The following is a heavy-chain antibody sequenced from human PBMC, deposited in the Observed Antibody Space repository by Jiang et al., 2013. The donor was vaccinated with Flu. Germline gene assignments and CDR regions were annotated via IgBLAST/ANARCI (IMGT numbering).Heavy chain of an antibody. J-gene: IGHJ6*02. CDR2: ISAYNGNT. CDR3: ARDLGVVVTAPLDYYYYYGMDV. CDR1: GYTFTSYG. D-gene: IGHD2-21*02. V-gene: IGHV1-18*04. Sequence: GAEVKKPGASVKVSCKASGYTFTSYGISWVRQAPGQGLEWMGWISAYNGNTNYAQKLQGRVTMTTDTSTSTAYMELRSLRSDDTAVYYCARDLGVVVTAPLDYYYYYGMDVWGQGTTVTVSS.